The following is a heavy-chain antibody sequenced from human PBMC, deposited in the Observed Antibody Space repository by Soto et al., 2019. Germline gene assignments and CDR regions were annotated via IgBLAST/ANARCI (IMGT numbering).Heavy chain of an antibody. J-gene: IGHJ6*02. Sequence: LSLTCAVYGGSFSGYYWSWIRQPPGTGLEWIGEINHSGSTNYNPALKSRVTIPEDTSTNQVSLKLSSVTAADTAVYYCARGRYSSSWAGYYYGMDVWGQGTTVTVSS. D-gene: IGHD6-13*01. CDR3: ARGRYSSSWAGYYYGMDV. CDR1: GGSFSGYY. CDR2: INHSGST. V-gene: IGHV4-34*01.